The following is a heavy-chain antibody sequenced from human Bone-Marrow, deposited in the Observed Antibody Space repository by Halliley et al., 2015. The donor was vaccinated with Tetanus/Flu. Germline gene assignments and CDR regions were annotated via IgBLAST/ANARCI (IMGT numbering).Heavy chain of an antibody. Sequence: GLVKPSETLSLTCTVSGVSLTSSGYYWGWIRQPPGKGLEWIGSLYYSGSTYYNPSLKSRVSISVDTSKNHLSLNLNSVTAADTAVYYCARHYRHWLFAYWGQGTLVTVSS. D-gene: IGHD3-16*02. CDR3: ARHYRHWLFAY. CDR1: GVSLTSSGYY. V-gene: IGHV4-39*01. CDR2: LYYSGST. J-gene: IGHJ4*02.